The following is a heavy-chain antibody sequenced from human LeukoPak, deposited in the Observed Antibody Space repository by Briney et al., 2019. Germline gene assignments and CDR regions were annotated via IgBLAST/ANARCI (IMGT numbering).Heavy chain of an antibody. V-gene: IGHV4-30-4*01. CDR1: GGSISSGDYY. J-gene: IGHJ4*02. CDR2: IYFSGST. Sequence: SETLSLTCTVSGGSISSGDYYWSWIRQPPGKGLEWIGHIYFSGSTYYNPSLKSRVTISVDKSKNQFSLKLSSVTAADTAVYYCARASRDGYNWGYFDYWGQGTLVTVSS. D-gene: IGHD5-24*01. CDR3: ARASRDGYNWGYFDY.